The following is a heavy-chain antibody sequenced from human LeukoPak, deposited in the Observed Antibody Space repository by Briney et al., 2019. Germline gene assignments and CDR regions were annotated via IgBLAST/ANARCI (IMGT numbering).Heavy chain of an antibody. CDR1: GYTFTSYY. Sequence: ASVKVSCKASGYTFTSYYMHWVRQAPGQGLEWMGIINPGGGSTSYAQKFQGRVTMTRDMSTSTVYMELSSLRSEDTAVYYCARADFYYDSSGYSQHFDYWGQGTLVTVSS. V-gene: IGHV1-46*01. J-gene: IGHJ4*02. CDR3: ARADFYYDSSGYSQHFDY. CDR2: INPGGGST. D-gene: IGHD3-22*01.